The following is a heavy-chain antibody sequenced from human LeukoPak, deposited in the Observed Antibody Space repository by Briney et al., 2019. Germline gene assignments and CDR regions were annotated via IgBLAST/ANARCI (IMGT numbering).Heavy chain of an antibody. J-gene: IGHJ4*02. D-gene: IGHD1-14*01. CDR1: GGSFSGYY. CDR3: ARDGRGD. CDR2: INHSGST. V-gene: IGHV4-34*01. Sequence: SETLSLTCAVYGGSFSGYYWSWIRQPPGKGLEWIGEINHSGSTNYNPSLKSRVTISVDTSKNQFSLKLSSVTAADTAVYYCARDGRGDWGQGTLVTVSS.